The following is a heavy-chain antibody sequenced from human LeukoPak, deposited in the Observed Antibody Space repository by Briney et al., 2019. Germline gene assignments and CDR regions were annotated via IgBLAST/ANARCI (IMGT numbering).Heavy chain of an antibody. J-gene: IGHJ5*02. CDR3: ARLVRGDFGWFDP. V-gene: IGHV4-61*02. D-gene: IGHD3-10*01. Sequence: PSETLSLTCTVSGGSISSGSYYWSWIRQPAGKGLEWIVRIYTSGSTNYNPSLKSRVTISVDTSKNQFSLKLSSVTAADTAVYYCARLVRGDFGWFDPWGQGTLVTVSS. CDR2: IYTSGST. CDR1: GGSISSGSYY.